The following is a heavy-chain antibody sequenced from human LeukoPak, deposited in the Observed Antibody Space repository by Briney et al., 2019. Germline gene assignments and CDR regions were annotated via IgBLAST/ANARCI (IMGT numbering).Heavy chain of an antibody. J-gene: IGHJ4*02. CDR2: IYFSGST. CDR1: GGSISSGDYS. Sequence: SETLSLTCTVSGGSISSGDYSWNWVRQHPGKGLEWIGHIYFSGSTSYNPSLKSRVTISLDTSKNQFSLKLRSVTAADTAVYYCTRAETYWGQGTLVTVSS. V-gene: IGHV4-31*03. CDR3: TRAETY.